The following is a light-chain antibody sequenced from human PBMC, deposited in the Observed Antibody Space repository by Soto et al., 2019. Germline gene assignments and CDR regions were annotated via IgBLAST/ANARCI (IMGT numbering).Light chain of an antibody. V-gene: IGKV1-5*03. CDR2: KAS. J-gene: IGKJ2*01. CDR3: QHYNSYPYT. Sequence: DIHMTQSPSTLSASVGDRVTITCRASESISSWLAWYQQKPGKTPNLLIYKASSLNNGVPSTFSGSGSGTEFTLTISSLQPDDFATYYFQHYNSYPYTFGQGTKLEIK. CDR1: ESISSW.